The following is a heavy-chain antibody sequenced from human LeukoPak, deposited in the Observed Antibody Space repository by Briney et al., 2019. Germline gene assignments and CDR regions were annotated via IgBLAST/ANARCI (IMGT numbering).Heavy chain of an antibody. CDR2: ISAYNGNT. CDR3: ARIAAAGTFSMDV. J-gene: IGHJ6*02. D-gene: IGHD6-13*01. Sequence: ASVKVSCKASGYTFTGYYMHWVRQAPGQGLEWMGWISAYNGNTNYAQKLQGRVTMTTDTSTSTAYMELRSLRSDDTAVYYCARIAAAGTFSMDVWGQGTTVTVSS. CDR1: GYTFTGYY. V-gene: IGHV1-18*04.